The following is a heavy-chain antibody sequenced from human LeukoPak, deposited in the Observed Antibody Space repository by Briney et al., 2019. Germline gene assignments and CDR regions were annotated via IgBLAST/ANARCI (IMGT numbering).Heavy chain of an antibody. CDR3: ARTGGGSGY. D-gene: IGHD2-15*01. J-gene: IGHJ4*02. CDR1: GFTFSSYG. V-gene: IGHV3-21*04. CDR2: ISTSSIYI. Sequence: GGSLRLSCAASGFTFSSYGMSWVRQAPGKGLEWVSSISTSSIYIYYADSVKGRFTISRDNSKNTLYLQMNSLRADDTAVYYCARTGGGSGYWGQGTLVTVSS.